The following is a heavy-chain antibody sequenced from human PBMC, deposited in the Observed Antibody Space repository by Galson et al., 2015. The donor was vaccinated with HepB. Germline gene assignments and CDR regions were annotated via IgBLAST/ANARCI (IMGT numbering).Heavy chain of an antibody. CDR3: ARDASAAWGAEPYYFDF. V-gene: IGHV3-11*06. J-gene: IGHJ4*02. CDR2: ISSSSTYT. Sequence: SLRLSCAASGFTFSDYYMSWIRQAPGKGLEWVSYISSSSTYTNYADSVKGRFTISRDNAKNSLYLQMNSLRAEDTAVYYCARDASAAWGAEPYYFDFWGQGTLVTVSS. D-gene: IGHD3-16*01. CDR1: GFTFSDYY.